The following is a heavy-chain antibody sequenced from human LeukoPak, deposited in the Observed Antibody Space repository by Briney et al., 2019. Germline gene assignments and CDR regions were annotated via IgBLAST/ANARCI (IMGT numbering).Heavy chain of an antibody. J-gene: IGHJ4*02. CDR1: GYTLTELS. CDR2: FDPEDGET. CDR3: ATDVIIPAPGNWNEGPVDY. Sequence: ASVKVSCKVSGYTLTELSMHWVRQAPGKGLEWMGGFDPEDGETIYAQKFQGRVTMTEDTSTDTAYMELSSLRSEDTAVYYCATDVIIPAPGNWNEGPVDYWGQGTLVTVSS. V-gene: IGHV1-24*01. D-gene: IGHD1-1*01.